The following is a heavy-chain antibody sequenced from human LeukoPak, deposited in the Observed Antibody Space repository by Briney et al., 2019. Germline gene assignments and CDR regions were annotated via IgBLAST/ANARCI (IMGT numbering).Heavy chain of an antibody. D-gene: IGHD3-22*01. V-gene: IGHV3-23*01. CDR1: GFTFSSYA. CDR3: AKGDSSGYYYRPGYYFDY. CDR2: ISGSGGST. Sequence: GGSLRLSCAASGFTFSSYAMSWVRQAPGEGLEWVSAISGSGGSTYYADSVKGRFTISRDNSKNTLYLQMNSLRAEDTAVYYCAKGDSSGYYYRPGYYFDYWGQGTLVTVSS. J-gene: IGHJ4*02.